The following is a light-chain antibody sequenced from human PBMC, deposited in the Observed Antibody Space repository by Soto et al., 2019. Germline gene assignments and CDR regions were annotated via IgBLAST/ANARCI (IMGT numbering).Light chain of an antibody. CDR3: QQYGTSPRT. J-gene: IGKJ1*01. CDR2: GAS. CDR1: QSVSSSY. Sequence: EIVLTQFPGTLSLSPGERVTLSCRASQSVSSSYLAWYQQKPGQAPRLLIYGASRRATGIPDRFSGSGSGTDFILTISRLEPEDFAVYYCQQYGTSPRTFRQGTKVEIK. V-gene: IGKV3-20*01.